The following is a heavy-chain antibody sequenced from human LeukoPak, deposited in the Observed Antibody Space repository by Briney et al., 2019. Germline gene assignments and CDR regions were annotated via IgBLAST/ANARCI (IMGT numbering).Heavy chain of an antibody. CDR2: IRYDGSNK. CDR1: GFTFSSYG. V-gene: IGHV3-30*02. CDR3: ARGATTTRFGRFDP. D-gene: IGHD4-17*01. J-gene: IGHJ5*02. Sequence: PGGSLRLSCAASGFTFSSYGMYWVRQAPGKGLEWVAFIRYDGSNKYYADSVKGRFTISRDNPKKSLYLQMNSLRAGDTAVYYCARGATTTRFGRFDPWGQGTLVIVSS.